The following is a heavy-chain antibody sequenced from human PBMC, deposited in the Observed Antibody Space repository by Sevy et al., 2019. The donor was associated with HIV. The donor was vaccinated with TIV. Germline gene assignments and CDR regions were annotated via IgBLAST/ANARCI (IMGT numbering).Heavy chain of an antibody. J-gene: IGHJ5*02. CDR2: IYYSGST. CDR1: GRSISSGDYY. CDR3: ARAEWIQLWLEGGNWFDP. Sequence: SETVSLTCTVSGRSISSGDYYWSWIRQPPGKGLEWIGYIYYSGSTYYNPSLKSRVTISVDTSKNQFSLKLSSVTAADTAVYYCARAEWIQLWLEGGNWFDPWGQGTLVTVSS. V-gene: IGHV4-30-4*01. D-gene: IGHD5-18*01.